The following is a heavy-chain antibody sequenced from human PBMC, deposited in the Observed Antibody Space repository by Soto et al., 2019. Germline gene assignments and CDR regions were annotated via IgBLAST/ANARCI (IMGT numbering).Heavy chain of an antibody. V-gene: IGHV1-18*01. D-gene: IGHD6-19*01. CDR1: GYTFTIYG. Sequence: GASVKVSCKASGYTFTIYGISWVRQSPLQWREWMGWISAYNGNTNYAQKLQGRVTMTTDTSTSTAYMELRSLRSDDTAVYYCARDSSIAVAGPTGNYYYYYGMDVWGQGTTVTVSS. CDR2: ISAYNGNT. J-gene: IGHJ6*02. CDR3: ARDSSIAVAGPTGNYYYYYGMDV.